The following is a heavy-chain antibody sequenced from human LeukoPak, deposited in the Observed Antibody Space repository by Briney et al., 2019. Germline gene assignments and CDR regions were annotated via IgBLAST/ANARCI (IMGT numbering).Heavy chain of an antibody. V-gene: IGHV4-31*03. D-gene: IGHD6-13*01. J-gene: IGHJ4*02. CDR3: ARVAAAVPDY. Sequence: PSETLSLTCTVSGGSISSGGYYWSWIRQHPGKGLEWIGYIYYSGSTYYNPSLKSRVAISVDTSKNQFSLKLSSVTAADTAVYYCARVAAAVPDYWGQGTLVTVSS. CDR2: IYYSGST. CDR1: GGSISSGGYY.